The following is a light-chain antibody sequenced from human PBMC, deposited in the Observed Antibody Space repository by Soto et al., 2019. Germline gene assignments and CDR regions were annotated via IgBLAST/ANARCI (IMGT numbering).Light chain of an antibody. V-gene: IGLV2-14*01. J-gene: IGLJ1*01. CDR2: KVN. CDR1: SSDVGSYDF. CDR3: CSYSISTAYL. Sequence: QSALTQPASVSGSPGQSITISCTGTSSDVGSYDFVSWYQLHPGKAPKLIVFKVNNRPSGVPYRFSGSKSGNTASLTISGLQAEDEADYFCCSYSISTAYLFGTGTKVTVL.